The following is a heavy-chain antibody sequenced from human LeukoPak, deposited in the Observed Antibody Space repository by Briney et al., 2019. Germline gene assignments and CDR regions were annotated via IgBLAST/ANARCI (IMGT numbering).Heavy chain of an antibody. Sequence: GASVKVSCKASGYTFTSYYMHWVRQAPGQGLEWMGIINPSGGSTSYAQKFQGRVTMTRDTSTSTVYMELSSLRSEGTAVYYCARGHDYVWGSYRPFDYWGQGTLVTVSS. CDR1: GYTFTSYY. CDR3: ARGHDYVWGSYRPFDY. CDR2: INPSGGST. V-gene: IGHV1-46*01. D-gene: IGHD3-16*02. J-gene: IGHJ4*02.